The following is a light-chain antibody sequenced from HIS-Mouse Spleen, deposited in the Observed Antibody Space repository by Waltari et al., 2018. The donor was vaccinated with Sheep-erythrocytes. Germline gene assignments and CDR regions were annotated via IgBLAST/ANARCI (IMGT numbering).Light chain of an antibody. CDR1: SPNTGRIS. V-gene: IGLV1-47*01. CDR2: RNN. J-gene: IGLJ3*02. CDR3: AAWDDSLSGPV. Sequence: QSVLTQPPSASGTPGQRFTTPCSGTSPNTGRISVYCYQQLPGTAPKLLIYRNNQRPSGVPDRFSGSKSGTSASLAISGLRSEDEADYYCAAWDDSLSGPVFGGGTKLTVL.